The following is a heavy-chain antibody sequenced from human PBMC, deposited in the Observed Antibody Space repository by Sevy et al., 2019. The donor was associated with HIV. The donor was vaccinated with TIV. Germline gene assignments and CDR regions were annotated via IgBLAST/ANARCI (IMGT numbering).Heavy chain of an antibody. J-gene: IGHJ4*02. Sequence: GGSLRLSCAASGFIFNSYAMSWVRQGPGKGLEWVSTISGSGGSTYYPDSMKGRFTISRDNFKNTLYLEINSLTADDTAVYYCAKGYGSGSPPDYWGQRTLVTVSS. D-gene: IGHD3-10*01. CDR2: ISGSGGST. CDR3: AKGYGSGSPPDY. V-gene: IGHV3-23*01. CDR1: GFIFNSYA.